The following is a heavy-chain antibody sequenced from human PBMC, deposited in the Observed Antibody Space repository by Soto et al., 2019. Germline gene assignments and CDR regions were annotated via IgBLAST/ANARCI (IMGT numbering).Heavy chain of an antibody. CDR1: GGSIRSGDYY. V-gene: IGHV4-30-4*01. CDR3: AREPKCYYYGMDV. J-gene: IGHJ6*02. CDR2: IYYSGST. Sequence: QVQLQESGPGLVKPSQTLSITCTVSGGSIRSGDYYWSWIRQPPGNGLECIGYIYYSGSTYYNPSLKSRGTVSVDTSKNQYSLKLSFVTAADTAVDCCAREPKCYYYGMDVWGQGTTVTVSS.